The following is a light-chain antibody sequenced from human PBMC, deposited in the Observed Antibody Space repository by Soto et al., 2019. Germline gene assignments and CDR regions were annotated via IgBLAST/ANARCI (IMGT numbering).Light chain of an antibody. CDR2: VNSDGRH. V-gene: IGLV4-69*01. CDR1: SGYSNYV. Sequence: QAVVTQSPSASAYLGASVKLTCTLSSGYSNYVIAWHQQQPEKAPRFLMKVNSDGRHNKGDGIPDRFSGSSSGAERYLTISSLQSEDEADYYCQTWDTGIQVFGGGTKLTVL. J-gene: IGLJ2*01. CDR3: QTWDTGIQV.